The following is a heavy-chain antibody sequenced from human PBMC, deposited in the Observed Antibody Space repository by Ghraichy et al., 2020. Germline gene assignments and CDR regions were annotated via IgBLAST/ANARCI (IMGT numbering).Heavy chain of an antibody. J-gene: IGHJ4*02. V-gene: IGHV3-7*03. Sequence: GGSLRLSCAASGFTFSSYWMNWVRQAQGKGLEWVANINKDESEKYYVDSVKGRFTIYRDNAKNSLYLQMNSRRAEDTAVYYCAREGAGGDSCGQGSLVTVSS. D-gene: IGHD2-15*01. CDR2: INKDESEK. CDR3: AREGAGGDS. CDR1: GFTFSSYW.